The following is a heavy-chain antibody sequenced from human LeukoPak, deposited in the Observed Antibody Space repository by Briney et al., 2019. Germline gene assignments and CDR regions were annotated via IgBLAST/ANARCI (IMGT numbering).Heavy chain of an antibody. D-gene: IGHD3-9*01. V-gene: IGHV3-30*02. J-gene: IGHJ4*02. CDR2: IRYDGSNK. CDR3: AKDRQYYDILTGYYKGGYFDY. Sequence: PGGSLRLSCAASGFTFSSYGMHWVRQAPGKGLEWVAFIRYDGSNKYYADSVEGRFTISRDNSKNTLYLQMNSLRAEDTAVYYCAKDRQYYDILTGYYKGGYFDYWGQGTLVTVSS. CDR1: GFTFSSYG.